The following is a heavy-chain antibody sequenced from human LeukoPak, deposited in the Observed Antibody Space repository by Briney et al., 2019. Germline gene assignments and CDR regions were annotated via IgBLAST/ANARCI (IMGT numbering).Heavy chain of an antibody. CDR3: ARDGGSRISVC. CDR1: GFTFSTYW. D-gene: IGHD2-15*01. CDR2: IRQDGSEK. Sequence: PGGSLRLSCAASGFTFSTYWMSWVRQAPGKGLEWVANIRQDGSEKYYVDSVKGRFTISRDNAKNSLFLQMNSLRAEDTAVYYCARDGGSRISVCWGQGTLVTVSS. V-gene: IGHV3-7*01. J-gene: IGHJ4*02.